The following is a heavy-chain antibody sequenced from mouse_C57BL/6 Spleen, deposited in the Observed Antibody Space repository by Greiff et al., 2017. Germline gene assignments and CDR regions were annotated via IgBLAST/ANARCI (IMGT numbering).Heavy chain of an antibody. J-gene: IGHJ2*01. CDR1: GYTFTDYE. CDR2: IDPETGGT. CDR3: TRWGYYGSGDY. D-gene: IGHD1-1*01. Sequence: VQLQQSGAELVRPGASVTLSCKASGYTFTDYEMHWVKQTPVHGLEWIGAIDPETGGTAYNQKFKGKAILTADKSSSTAYMELRSLTSEDSAVYYCTRWGYYGSGDYWGQGTTLTGSS. V-gene: IGHV1-15*01.